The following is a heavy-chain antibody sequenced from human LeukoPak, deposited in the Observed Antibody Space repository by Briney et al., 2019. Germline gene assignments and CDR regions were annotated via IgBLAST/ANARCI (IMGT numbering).Heavy chain of an antibody. V-gene: IGHV4-34*01. D-gene: IGHD3-10*01. CDR2: IKHSGST. Sequence: SETLSLTCAVYGGSFSGYYWSWIRQPPGKGLEWIGEIKHSGSTNYNPSLKGRVTISVDTSKNQFSLKLSSVTAADTAVYYCARVWFGFDPWGQGTLVTVSS. J-gene: IGHJ5*02. CDR1: GGSFSGYY. CDR3: ARVWFGFDP.